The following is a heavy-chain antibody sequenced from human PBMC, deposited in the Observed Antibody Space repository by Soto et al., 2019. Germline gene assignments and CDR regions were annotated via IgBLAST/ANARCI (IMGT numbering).Heavy chain of an antibody. J-gene: IGHJ4*02. CDR1: GFTFSSHG. Sequence: GGSLSLSCAASGFTFSSHGMQWVRQAPGKGLEWVAGISPDGSRTYYADSVKGRFTISRDNSRNTLYLQMNSLRAEDTAVYYCAKSSGWYLDYWGQGTLVTVSS. D-gene: IGHD6-19*01. V-gene: IGHV3-30*18. CDR2: ISPDGSRT. CDR3: AKSSGWYLDY.